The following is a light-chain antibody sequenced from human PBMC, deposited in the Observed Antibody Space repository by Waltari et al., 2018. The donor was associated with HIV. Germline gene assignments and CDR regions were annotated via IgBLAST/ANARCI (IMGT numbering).Light chain of an antibody. J-gene: IGKJ4*01. V-gene: IGKV4-1*01. CDR2: WAS. CDR1: QTLLYSSNNKNY. Sequence: DILMTHSPDPRAVLLGERPTINCKSRQTLLYSSNNKNYLAWYQHKPGQPPKLLIYWASTRQSGVPDRFSGSGSGTNFTLTINRLQTEDVATYYCQQYYRTPLTLGGGTKVGLK. CDR3: QQYYRTPLT.